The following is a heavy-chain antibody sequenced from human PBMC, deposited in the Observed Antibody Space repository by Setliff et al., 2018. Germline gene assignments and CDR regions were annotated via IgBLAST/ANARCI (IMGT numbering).Heavy chain of an antibody. J-gene: IGHJ4*02. Sequence: SETLSLTCNVSGGSITGDSYYWNWIRQPAGKGLEWIGLIYTNGNTNYHPSLKSRVTISGDTSKNQFSLKLTSVTAADTAVYFCARSLGSGSYYNSRPFYSDYWGQGTLVTVSS. CDR2: IYTNGNT. V-gene: IGHV4-61*02. D-gene: IGHD3-10*01. CDR3: ARSLGSGSYYNSRPFYSDY. CDR1: GGSITGDSYY.